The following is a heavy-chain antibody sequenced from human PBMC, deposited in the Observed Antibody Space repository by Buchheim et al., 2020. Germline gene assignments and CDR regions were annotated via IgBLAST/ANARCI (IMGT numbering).Heavy chain of an antibody. CDR3: ARGGGCSSTSCPTGDY. D-gene: IGHD2-2*01. J-gene: IGHJ4*02. CDR1: GFTFSSYW. Sequence: EVQLVESGGGLVQPGGSLRLSCAASGFTFSSYWMSWVRQAPGKGLEWVANIKQDGSEKYYVDSVTGRFTISRDNAQNSLYLQMNSLRAEDTAVYYCARGGGCSSTSCPTGDYWGQGTL. CDR2: IKQDGSEK. V-gene: IGHV3-7*01.